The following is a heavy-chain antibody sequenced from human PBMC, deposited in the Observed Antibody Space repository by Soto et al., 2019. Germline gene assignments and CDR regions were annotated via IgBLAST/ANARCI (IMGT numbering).Heavy chain of an antibody. CDR1: GFTVNIYI. Sequence: GGSLRLSCEASGFTVNIYIMGWVRQAPGKGLEWVSAISGSGGNTYYADSVKGRFTISRDNSKNTLYLQMNSLRAEDTAVYYCAKDLYDILTGSDYWGQGTLVTVSS. D-gene: IGHD3-9*01. J-gene: IGHJ4*02. CDR3: AKDLYDILTGSDY. V-gene: IGHV3-23*01. CDR2: ISGSGGNT.